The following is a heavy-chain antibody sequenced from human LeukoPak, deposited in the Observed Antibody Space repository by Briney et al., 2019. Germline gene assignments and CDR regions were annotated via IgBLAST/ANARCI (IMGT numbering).Heavy chain of an antibody. CDR2: IYYSGST. V-gene: IGHV4-39*07. CDR3: ASGLWFGEFSAFDY. J-gene: IGHJ4*02. CDR1: GGSISSSSYY. Sequence: KSSETLSLTCTVSGGSISSSSYYWGWIRQPPGKGLEWIGSIYYSGSTNYNPSLKSRVTISVDTSKNQFSLKLSSVTAADTAVYYCASGLWFGEFSAFDYWGQGTLVTVSS. D-gene: IGHD3-10*01.